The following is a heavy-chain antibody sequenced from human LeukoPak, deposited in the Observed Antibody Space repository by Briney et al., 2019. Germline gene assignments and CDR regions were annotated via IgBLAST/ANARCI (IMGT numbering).Heavy chain of an antibody. V-gene: IGHV1-69*04. D-gene: IGHD3-3*01. CDR2: IIPILGMA. Sequence: SVKVSCKASGGTFSSYAISWVRQAPGQGLEWMGRIIPILGMANYAQKFQGRVTITADKSTSTTYMELSSLRSEDTAVYYCARGYYDFWSEPAIYYYYGMDVWGQGTTVTVSS. CDR1: GGTFSSYA. J-gene: IGHJ6*02. CDR3: ARGYYDFWSEPAIYYYYGMDV.